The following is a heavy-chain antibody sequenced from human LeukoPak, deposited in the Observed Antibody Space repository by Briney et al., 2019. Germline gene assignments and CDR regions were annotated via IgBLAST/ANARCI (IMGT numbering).Heavy chain of an antibody. Sequence: SETLSLTCAVYGGSFSGYYWSWIRQPPGKGLEWIGEINHSGSTNYNPSLKSRVTISVDTSKNQFSLKLSSVTAAATAVYYCARKYGVPAAIRYYYYMDVWGKGTTVTISS. J-gene: IGHJ6*03. D-gene: IGHD2-2*01. CDR2: INHSGST. CDR3: ARKYGVPAAIRYYYYMDV. CDR1: GGSFSGYY. V-gene: IGHV4-34*01.